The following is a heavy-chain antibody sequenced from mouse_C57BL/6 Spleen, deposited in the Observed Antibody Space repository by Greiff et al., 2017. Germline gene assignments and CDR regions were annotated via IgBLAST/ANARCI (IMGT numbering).Heavy chain of an antibody. CDR3: AREGGSSYRYFDV. Sequence: QVQLQQSGPELVKPGASVTISCKASGYAFSSSWMNWVQLRPGKGLEWIGRISPGDGDTNYNGKFKGKATLTADKSSSTAYMQLSSLTSEDSAVYFCAREGGSSYRYFDVWGTGTTVTVSS. V-gene: IGHV1-82*01. CDR2: ISPGDGDT. J-gene: IGHJ1*03. CDR1: GYAFSSSW. D-gene: IGHD1-1*01.